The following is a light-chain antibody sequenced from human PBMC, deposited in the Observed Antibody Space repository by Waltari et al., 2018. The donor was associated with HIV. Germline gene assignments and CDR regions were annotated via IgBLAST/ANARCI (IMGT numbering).Light chain of an antibody. CDR2: GVS. V-gene: IGKV1-39*01. CDR1: QSISPY. J-gene: IGKJ2*01. Sequence: DIQMTQFPSSLSASVGDRVIITCRASQSISPYLNWYQQKPGRAPQLLICGVSTLQSGVPPRFRGSGSGTNFTLTISSLQPEDSATYYCQQSFTTLPYTFGPGTKLEI. CDR3: QQSFTTLPYT.